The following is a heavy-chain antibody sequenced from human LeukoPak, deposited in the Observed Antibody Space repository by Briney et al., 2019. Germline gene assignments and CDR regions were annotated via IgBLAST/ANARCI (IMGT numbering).Heavy chain of an antibody. CDR1: GGSISSSRYY. D-gene: IGHD6-13*01. Sequence: PSETLSLTCTVSGGSISSSRYYWGWIRQPPGKGLEGIGSIYYSGSTYYNPSPKRRVTISVDTSKNQFSLKLSSVTAADTAVYYCAREGGSSRYFDYWGQGTLVTVSS. CDR2: IYYSGST. CDR3: AREGGSSRYFDY. V-gene: IGHV4-39*07. J-gene: IGHJ4*02.